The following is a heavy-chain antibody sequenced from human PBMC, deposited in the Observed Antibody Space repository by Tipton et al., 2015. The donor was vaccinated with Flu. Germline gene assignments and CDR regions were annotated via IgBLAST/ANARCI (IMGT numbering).Heavy chain of an antibody. CDR3: AREGGYSTGFSRIDT. D-gene: IGHD2-8*02. CDR1: GDSISSYY. J-gene: IGHJ5*02. CDR2: IYTSGST. V-gene: IGHV4-4*07. Sequence: TLSLTCTVSGDSISSYYWSWIRQPAGKGLEWIGRIYTSGSTNYNASLKSRVTMSVDTSKNQFSLKLSSVTVADTAVHYCAREGGYSTGFSRIDTWGQGTLVIVSS.